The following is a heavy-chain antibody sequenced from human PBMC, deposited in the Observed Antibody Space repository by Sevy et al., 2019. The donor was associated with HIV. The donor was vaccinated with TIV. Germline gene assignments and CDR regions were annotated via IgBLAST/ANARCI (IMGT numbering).Heavy chain of an antibody. Sequence: ASVKVSCKASGGTFRNYAINWVRQAPGQGLEWMGAIIPIFGTTNYAQKFQGRLTITADGSMNTDYMELSSLRSEDTAIYYCAKSGGYNWNYFYFDYWGQGALVTVSS. D-gene: IGHD1-7*01. CDR1: GGTFRNYA. J-gene: IGHJ4*02. V-gene: IGHV1-69*13. CDR2: IIPIFGTT. CDR3: AKSGGYNWNYFYFDY.